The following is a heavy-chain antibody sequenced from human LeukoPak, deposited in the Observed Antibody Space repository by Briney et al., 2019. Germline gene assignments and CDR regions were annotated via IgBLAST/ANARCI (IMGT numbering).Heavy chain of an antibody. CDR1: GYTFTSYG. CDR2: ISAYNGNT. CDR3: ARMDYVWGSSRVDY. Sequence: ASVKVSCKASGYTFTSYGISWVRQAPGQGLEWMGWISAYNGNTNYAQKLQGRVTMTTDTSTSTAYMELRSLRSDDTAVYYCARMDYVWGSSRVDYWGQGTLVTVSS. D-gene: IGHD3-16*02. J-gene: IGHJ4*02. V-gene: IGHV1-18*01.